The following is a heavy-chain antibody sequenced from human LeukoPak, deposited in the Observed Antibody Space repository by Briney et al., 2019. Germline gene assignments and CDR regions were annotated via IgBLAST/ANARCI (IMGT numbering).Heavy chain of an antibody. CDR3: VKDSRKRVSSTKTGNLFDY. CDR2: ISYDGSNK. CDR1: GFTFSSYA. Sequence: PGGSLRLSCAASGFTFSSYAMHWVRQAPGKGLEWVAVISYDGSNKYYAGSVKGRFTISRDNAKNSLYLQMNSLRAEDTAFYYCVKDSRKRVSSTKTGNLFDYWGQGTLVTVSS. J-gene: IGHJ4*02. V-gene: IGHV3-30-3*01. D-gene: IGHD2-2*01.